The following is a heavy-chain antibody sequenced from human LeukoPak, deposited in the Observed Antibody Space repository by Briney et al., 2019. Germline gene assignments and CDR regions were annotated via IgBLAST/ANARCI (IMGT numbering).Heavy chain of an antibody. J-gene: IGHJ4*02. V-gene: IGHV3-33*01. D-gene: IGHD3-22*01. CDR1: GFTFSSYG. CDR2: IWYDGSNK. CDR3: ASLTSGGYRDY. Sequence: GGSLRLSCAASGFTFSSYGMHWVRQAPGKGLEWVAVIWYDGSNKYYADSVKGRFTISRDNSKNTLYLQMNSLRAEDTAVYYCASLTSGGYRDYWGQGTLVTVSS.